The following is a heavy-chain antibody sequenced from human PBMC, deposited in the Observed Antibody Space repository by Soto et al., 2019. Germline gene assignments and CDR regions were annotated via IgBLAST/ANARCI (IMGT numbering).Heavy chain of an antibody. Sequence: GGSLRLSCAASGFTFSSYAMSWVRQAPGKWLEWVSAISGSGGSTYYADSVKGRFTISRDNSKNTLYLQMNSLSAEDTAVYYCAKVGTAASADYYYYYGMDVWGQGXTVTV. CDR1: GFTFSSYA. J-gene: IGHJ6*02. CDR2: ISGSGGST. D-gene: IGHD6-13*01. V-gene: IGHV3-23*01. CDR3: AKVGTAASADYYYYYGMDV.